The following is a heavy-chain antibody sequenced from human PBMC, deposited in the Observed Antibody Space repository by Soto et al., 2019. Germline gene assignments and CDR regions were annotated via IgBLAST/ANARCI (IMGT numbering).Heavy chain of an antibody. CDR3: ARDRGDFWSGYLYYYYGMDV. J-gene: IGHJ6*02. CDR2: ISYDGSNK. CDR1: GFTFSSYG. Sequence: PGGSLRLSCAASGFTFSSYGMHWVRQAPGKGLEWVAVISYDGSNKYYADSVKGRFTISRDNSKNTLYLQMNSLRAEDTAVYYCARDRGDFWSGYLYYYYGMDVWGQGTTVTVS. D-gene: IGHD3-3*01. V-gene: IGHV3-30*03.